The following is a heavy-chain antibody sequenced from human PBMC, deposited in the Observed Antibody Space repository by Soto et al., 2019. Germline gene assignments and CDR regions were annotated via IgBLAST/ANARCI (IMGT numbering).Heavy chain of an antibody. CDR3: ARGVSAGVDY. J-gene: IGHJ4*02. V-gene: IGHV1-8*01. D-gene: IGHD1-26*01. CDR2: MQPSTGRT. CDR1: GYSFTSLD. Sequence: ASVKVSCKASGYSFTSLDINWVRQTAGQGLEWMGWMQPSTGRTGYAQKFQGRVTMTRDTSINKAYMELTNLTSDDTAFYYCARGVSAGVDYWGQGTLVTVSS.